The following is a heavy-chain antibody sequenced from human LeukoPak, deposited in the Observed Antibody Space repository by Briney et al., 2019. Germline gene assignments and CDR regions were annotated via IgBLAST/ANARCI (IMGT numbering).Heavy chain of an antibody. CDR1: RFTFSSYA. J-gene: IGHJ3*02. Sequence: GGSLRLSCAASRFTFSSYAMSWVRQAPGKGLEWVSSISDSGGSTYSADSVKGRFTISRDNSKNTVYLQMNSLRAEDTAVYYCARDSRPHQLFTFDIWGQGTMVTVSS. V-gene: IGHV3-23*01. D-gene: IGHD2-2*01. CDR3: ARDSRPHQLFTFDI. CDR2: ISDSGGST.